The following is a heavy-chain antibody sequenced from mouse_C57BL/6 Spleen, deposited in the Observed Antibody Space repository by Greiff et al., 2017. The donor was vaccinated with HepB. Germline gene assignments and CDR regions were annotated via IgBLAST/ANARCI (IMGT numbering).Heavy chain of an antibody. Sequence: EVMLVESGAELVKPGASVKLSCTASGFNIKDYYMHWVKQRTEQGLEWIGRIDPEDGETKYAPKVQGKATITADKSSNTAYLQLSRLTSEDTAVYYCARSYYYGSSLDYWGQGTTLTVSS. D-gene: IGHD1-1*01. V-gene: IGHV14-2*01. CDR1: GFNIKDYY. J-gene: IGHJ2*01. CDR3: ARSYYYGSSLDY. CDR2: IDPEDGET.